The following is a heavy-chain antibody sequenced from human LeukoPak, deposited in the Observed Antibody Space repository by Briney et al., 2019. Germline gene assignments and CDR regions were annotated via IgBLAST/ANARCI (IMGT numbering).Heavy chain of an antibody. J-gene: IGHJ4*01. CDR2: ISSSSSPI. D-gene: IGHD7-27*01. Sequence: PGGSLRLSCAASGFTFSSYSMDWVRQAPGKGLEWVSYISSSSSPIYYADSVKGRFTISRDNSKNTLYLQMNSLRAEDTAVYYCAKAELGSFDDWGQGTLVTVSS. CDR3: AKAELGSFDD. CDR1: GFTFSSYS. V-gene: IGHV3-48*01.